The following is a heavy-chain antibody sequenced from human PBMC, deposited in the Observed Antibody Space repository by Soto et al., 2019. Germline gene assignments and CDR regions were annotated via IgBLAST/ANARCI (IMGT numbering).Heavy chain of an antibody. CDR3: ARDRSHSPDCYDY. D-gene: IGHD2-15*01. CDR2: IYSSGRT. CDR1: GGSISSDNYY. Sequence: HVQLQESGPRLVKPSQTLSLTCTVSGGSISSDNYYWSWIRQPPGKGLEWIGHIYSSGRTSYNPSLESRLTISIDTSKNQFSLQLNSVSAADTAVYYCARDRSHSPDCYDYWGQGTLVTVSS. J-gene: IGHJ4*02. V-gene: IGHV4-30-4*01.